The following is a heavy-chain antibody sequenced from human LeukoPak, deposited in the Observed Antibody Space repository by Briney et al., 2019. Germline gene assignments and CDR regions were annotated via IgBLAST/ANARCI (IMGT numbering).Heavy chain of an antibody. V-gene: IGHV1-69*05. D-gene: IGHD3-22*01. Sequence: SVKVSCKASGGTFSGYGINWVRQATGQGLEWMGRVVPMSGTANYAQKFQGRVTITTDESTSTAYMELTSLRSEDTAVYYCARDFYYDTSGSGLTWGQGTMVTVSS. CDR3: ARDFYYDTSGSGLT. CDR2: VVPMSGTA. CDR1: GGTFSGYG. J-gene: IGHJ3*01.